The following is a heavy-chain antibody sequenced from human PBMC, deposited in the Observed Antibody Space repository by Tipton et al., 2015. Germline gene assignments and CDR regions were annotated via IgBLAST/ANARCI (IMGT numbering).Heavy chain of an antibody. J-gene: IGHJ1*01. Sequence: GLVKPSETLSLTCTVSGVSVTSGSFYWSWIRQSPGKGLEWIGYIYHTGSTIYNPSLKTRFTISLDRSKNQFSLRLTSVTAADTAMYYCARDAGIVAAPSRYFHYWGQGTLVTVSS. V-gene: IGHV4-61*01. CDR1: GVSVTSGSFY. CDR3: ARDAGIVAAPSRYFHY. D-gene: IGHD2-15*01. CDR2: IYHTGST.